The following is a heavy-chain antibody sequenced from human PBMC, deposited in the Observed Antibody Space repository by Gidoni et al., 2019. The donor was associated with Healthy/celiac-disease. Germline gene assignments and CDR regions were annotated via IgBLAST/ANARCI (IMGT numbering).Heavy chain of an antibody. CDR2: IYHSGGT. V-gene: IGHV4-4*02. Sequence: QVQLQESGPGLVKPSGTLSLTCAVSGGSISSSNWWSWVRQPQGKGLEWIGEIYHSGGTNYNPSLKSRVTISVDKSKNQFSLKLSSVTAADTAVYYCASLNSSGWDGVWFDPWGQGTLVTVSS. D-gene: IGHD6-19*01. CDR1: GGSISSSNW. CDR3: ASLNSSGWDGVWFDP. J-gene: IGHJ5*02.